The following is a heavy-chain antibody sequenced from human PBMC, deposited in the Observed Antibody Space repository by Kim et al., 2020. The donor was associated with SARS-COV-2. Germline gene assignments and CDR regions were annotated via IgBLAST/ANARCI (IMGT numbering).Heavy chain of an antibody. J-gene: IGHJ4*02. Sequence: NYAQKFQGWVTMTRDTSISTAYMELSRLRSDDTAVYYCARALGELWEFDYWGQGTLVTVSS. V-gene: IGHV1-2*04. CDR3: ARALGELWEFDY. D-gene: IGHD3-16*01.